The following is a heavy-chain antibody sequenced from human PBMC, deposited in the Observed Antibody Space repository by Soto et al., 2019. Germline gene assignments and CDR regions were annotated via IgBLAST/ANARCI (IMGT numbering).Heavy chain of an antibody. D-gene: IGHD6-13*01. CDR2: ISSSSRTI. V-gene: IGHV3-48*02. J-gene: IGHJ3*02. CDR3: ARRSLGTSLDAFDI. CDR1: GFTFSSYN. Sequence: EVQLVESGGGLVQPGGSLRLSCAASGFTFSSYNMNWVRQAPGKGLESVSYISSSSRTIYYADSVKGRFTISRDNAKNSLYLQMNSLRDEDTAVYYCARRSLGTSLDAFDIWGQGTMVTVSS.